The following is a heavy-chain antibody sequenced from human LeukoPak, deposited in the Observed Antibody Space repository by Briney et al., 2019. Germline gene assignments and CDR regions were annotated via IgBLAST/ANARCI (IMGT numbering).Heavy chain of an antibody. CDR2: IYHSGST. Sequence: SETLSLTCAVSGGSISSSNWWSWVRQPPGKGLEWIGEIYHSGSTNYNPSLKSRVTISVDTSKNQFSLKLSSVTAADTAVYYCARDSLYYYDSSGPLMDVWGKGTTVTVSS. D-gene: IGHD3-22*01. CDR1: GGSISSSNW. V-gene: IGHV4-4*02. CDR3: ARDSLYYYDSSGPLMDV. J-gene: IGHJ6*04.